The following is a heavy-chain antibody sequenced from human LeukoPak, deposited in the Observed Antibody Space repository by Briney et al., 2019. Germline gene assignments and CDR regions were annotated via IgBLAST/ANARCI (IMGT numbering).Heavy chain of an antibody. CDR3: TRLSGSGWYFDY. V-gene: IGHV3-15*01. D-gene: IGHD6-19*01. CDR1: GFTFSNAW. Sequence: GGSLRLSCAASGFTFSNAWMNWVRQAPGKGLEWAGLIKSKTNGGTRDYAAPVKGRFTISRDDSDNTLYLQMNSLKNEDTAVYYCTRLSGSGWYFDYWGQGTLVTVSS. J-gene: IGHJ4*02. CDR2: IKSKTNGGTR.